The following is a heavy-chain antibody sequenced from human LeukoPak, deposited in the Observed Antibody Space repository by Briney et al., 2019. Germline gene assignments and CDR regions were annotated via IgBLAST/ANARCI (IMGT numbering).Heavy chain of an antibody. CDR2: ISSSSSYI. CDR1: GFTFSSYS. J-gene: IGHJ4*02. D-gene: IGHD3-22*01. CDR3: ARDGYYYDSSGYYYFDY. V-gene: IGHV3-21*01. Sequence: GGSLRLSCAASGFTFSSYSMNWVRKAPGKGLEWVSSISSSSSYIYYADSVKGRFTISRDNAKNSLYLQMNSLRAEDTAVYYCARDGYYYDSSGYYYFDYWGQGTLVTVSS.